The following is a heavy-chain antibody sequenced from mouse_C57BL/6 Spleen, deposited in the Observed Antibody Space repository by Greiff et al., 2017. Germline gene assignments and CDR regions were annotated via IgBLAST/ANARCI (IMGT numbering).Heavy chain of an antibody. Sequence: QVQLQQPGAELVMPGASVKLSCKASGYTFTSYWMHWVKQRPGQGLEWIGELDPSDSDTNYNQKFKGKSTLTVDKSSSTAYMQLSSLTSEDSAVYYCARLSSGRDFDYWGQGTTLTVSS. D-gene: IGHD3-2*02. CDR3: ARLSSGRDFDY. CDR2: LDPSDSDT. CDR1: GYTFTSYW. V-gene: IGHV1-69*01. J-gene: IGHJ2*01.